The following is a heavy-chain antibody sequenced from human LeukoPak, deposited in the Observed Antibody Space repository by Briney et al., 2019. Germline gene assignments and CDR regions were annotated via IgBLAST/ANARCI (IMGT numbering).Heavy chain of an antibody. D-gene: IGHD4-23*01. V-gene: IGHV1-69-2*01. CDR2: VDPEDGET. CDR3: ARGKIWNWFDP. J-gene: IGHJ5*02. Sequence: ATVKISCKVSGYTFTDYYMHWVQQAPGKGLEWMGLVDPEDGETIYAEKFQGRVTITADTSTDTAYMELSSLRSEDTAVYYCARGKIWNWFDPWGQGTLVTVSS. CDR1: GYTFTDYY.